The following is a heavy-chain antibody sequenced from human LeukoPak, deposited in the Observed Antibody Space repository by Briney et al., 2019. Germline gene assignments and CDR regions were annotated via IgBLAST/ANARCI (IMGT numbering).Heavy chain of an antibody. CDR1: GDTVSSNSTA. V-gene: IGHV6-1*01. D-gene: IGHD6-13*01. CDR3: ARKYSSSWYDALDI. CDR2: TYYRSKWYN. J-gene: IGHJ3*02. Sequence: SQTLSLTCAISGDTVSSNSTAWNWIRQSPSRGLEWLGRTYYRSKWYNDYAISVKSRITINPDTSKNQFSLQLNSVTPEDTAVYYCARKYSSSWYDALDIWGQGTMVTVSS.